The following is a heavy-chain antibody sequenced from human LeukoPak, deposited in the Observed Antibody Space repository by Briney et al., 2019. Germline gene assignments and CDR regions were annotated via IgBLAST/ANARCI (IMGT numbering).Heavy chain of an antibody. CDR3: ARWNYDIWTGHRYFDY. V-gene: IGHV4-59*01. CDR2: FDNSGGS. J-gene: IGHJ4*02. CDR1: GDSIRGFY. Sequence: PSETLSLTCTVSGDSIRGFYWAWIRQPPGKGLEWIGYFDNSGGSNYNPALESRVIISVDTSKNQFSLKLRSLTAADTAVYYCARWNYDIWTGHRYFDYWGQGTLVIVSS. D-gene: IGHD3/OR15-3a*01.